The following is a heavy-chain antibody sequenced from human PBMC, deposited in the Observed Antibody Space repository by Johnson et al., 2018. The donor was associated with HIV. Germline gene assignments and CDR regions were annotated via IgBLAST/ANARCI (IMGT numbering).Heavy chain of an antibody. Sequence: VQLVESGGGVVQPGRSLRLSCAASQFSFSSYGMHWVRQAPGKGLEWVSYIRSSGSTIYYADSVKSRFTISRDNAKNSLYLQLNSLRAEDTAVYYCAREMRWPSKAAFDIWGQGTMVTVSS. CDR2: IRSSGSTI. J-gene: IGHJ3*02. D-gene: IGHD5-24*01. V-gene: IGHV3-48*04. CDR3: AREMRWPSKAAFDI. CDR1: QFSFSSYG.